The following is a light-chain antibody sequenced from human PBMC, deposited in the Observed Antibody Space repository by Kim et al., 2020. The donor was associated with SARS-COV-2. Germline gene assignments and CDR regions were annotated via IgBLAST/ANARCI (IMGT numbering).Light chain of an antibody. CDR1: SSNIANNY. CDR3: GTWDTSLSAGV. V-gene: IGLV1-51*01. J-gene: IGLJ2*01. CDR2: DND. Sequence: QKVTISCSGRSSNIANNYVSWYQHLPGTAPKLLIYDNDRRPSGIPDRFSGSKSGTSATLGITGLQTGDEADYYCGTWDTSLSAGVFGGGTQLTVL.